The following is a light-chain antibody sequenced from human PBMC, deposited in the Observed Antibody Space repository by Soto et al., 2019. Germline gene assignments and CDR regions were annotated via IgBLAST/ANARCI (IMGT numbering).Light chain of an antibody. V-gene: IGKV3-15*01. Sequence: EIVLTQSPGTLSLSPGEIATLYFSASQSVISNLACYQQKPGQPPRLLIYGASTRATGIPARFSGSGSGTEFTLTISSLQSEDFAVYYCQQYNNWPRTFGQGTKVDIK. CDR1: QSVISN. CDR2: GAS. CDR3: QQYNNWPRT. J-gene: IGKJ1*01.